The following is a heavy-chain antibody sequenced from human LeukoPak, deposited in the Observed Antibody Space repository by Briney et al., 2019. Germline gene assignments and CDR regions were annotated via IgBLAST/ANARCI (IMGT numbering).Heavy chain of an antibody. Sequence: GGSLRLSCAASGFTFSSYEMNWVRQAPGKGLEWVSYISSSGSTIYYADSVKGRFTISRDNAKNSLYLQMNSLRAEDTAVYYCARVEGIYSGSYTRYYYYYYYMDVWGKGTTVTISS. CDR3: ARVEGIYSGSYTRYYYYYYYMDV. CDR2: ISSSGSTI. V-gene: IGHV3-48*03. CDR1: GFTFSSYE. D-gene: IGHD1-26*01. J-gene: IGHJ6*03.